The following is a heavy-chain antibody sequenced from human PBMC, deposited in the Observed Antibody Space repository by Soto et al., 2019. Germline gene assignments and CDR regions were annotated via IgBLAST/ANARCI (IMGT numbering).Heavy chain of an antibody. CDR2: ISYDGSNK. CDR1: GFTFSSHA. CDR3: ARDYNHKDDPTIKRGYYHYGMDV. Sequence: GGSLRLSCAASGFTFSSHAMHWVRQAPGKGLEWVAVISYDGSNKYYADSVKGRFTISRDNSKNTLYLQMNSLRAEDTAVYYCARDYNHKDDPTIKRGYYHYGMDVWGQGTTVTVSS. J-gene: IGHJ6*02. D-gene: IGHD3-10*01. V-gene: IGHV3-30-3*01.